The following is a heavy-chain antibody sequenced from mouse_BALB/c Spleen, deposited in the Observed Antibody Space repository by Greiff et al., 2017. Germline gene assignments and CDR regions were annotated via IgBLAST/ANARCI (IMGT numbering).Heavy chain of an antibody. CDR2: IDPANGNT. CDR3: ARSPYSSAMDY. V-gene: IGHV14-3*02. D-gene: IGHD2-10*01. CDR1: GFNIKDTY. J-gene: IGHJ4*01. Sequence: VQLQQSGAELVKPGASVKFSCTASGFNIKDTYMHWVKQRPEQGLEWIGRIDPANGNTKYDPKFQGKATITADTSSNTAYLQLSSLTSEDTAVYYCARSPYSSAMDYWGQGTSVTVSS.